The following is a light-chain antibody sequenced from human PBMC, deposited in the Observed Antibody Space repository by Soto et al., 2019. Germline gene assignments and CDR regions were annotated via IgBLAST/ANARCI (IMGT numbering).Light chain of an antibody. J-gene: IGKJ3*01. CDR1: QNIRSY. CDR3: QQSYTAVFA. CDR2: GAS. Sequence: DIQMTQSPSSLTASVGDRVTITCRASQNIRSYLNWYQQKPGKAPILLIYGASSLQSGVPSRFSGSGSETDFTLTINNLQPEDFATYYCQQSYTAVFAFGPGTKVEIK. V-gene: IGKV1-39*01.